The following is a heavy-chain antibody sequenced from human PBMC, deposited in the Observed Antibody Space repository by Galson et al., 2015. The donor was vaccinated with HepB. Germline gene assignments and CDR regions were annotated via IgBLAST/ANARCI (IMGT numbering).Heavy chain of an antibody. CDR1: GYTFTSYG. V-gene: IGHV1-18*04. D-gene: IGHD3-22*01. Sequence: SVKVSCKASGYTFTSYGISWVRQAPGQGLEWMGWISAYNGNTNYAQKLQGRVTMTTDTSTSTAYMELRSLRSDDTAVYYCASEDYYDSSGYSGYWGQGTMVTVSS. CDR3: ASEDYYDSSGYSGY. CDR2: ISAYNGNT. J-gene: IGHJ3*01.